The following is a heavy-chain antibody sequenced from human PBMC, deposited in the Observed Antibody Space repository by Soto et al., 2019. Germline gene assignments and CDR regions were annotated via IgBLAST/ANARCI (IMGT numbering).Heavy chain of an antibody. Sequence: QGHLVQSGTEVKKPGSSVKVSCKASGDTFSSNSINWVRQAPGQGLEWMGRIIPMLGIINYAQKFQGRVTISADKSTNTVYRELSSLTSEDTAVYYCARGISEYCSGSTCYSYYFDHWGPGTLVTVSS. D-gene: IGHD2-15*01. CDR1: GDTFSSNS. CDR2: IIPMLGII. CDR3: ARGISEYCSGSTCYSYYFDH. V-gene: IGHV1-69*02. J-gene: IGHJ4*02.